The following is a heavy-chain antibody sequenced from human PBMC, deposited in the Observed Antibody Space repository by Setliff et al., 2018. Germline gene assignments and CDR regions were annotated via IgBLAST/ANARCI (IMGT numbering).Heavy chain of an antibody. D-gene: IGHD6-13*01. Sequence: ASVKVSCKASGYTFTSYGINWVRQAPGQGLEWMGWISIYNGNTNYAQKLQGRVTMTTDTSTSTAYMELRSLRSDDTAVYYCARGIAAVGTSYYFDYWSLVTLVTVSS. J-gene: IGHJ4*02. V-gene: IGHV1-18*01. CDR1: GYTFTSYG. CDR2: ISIYNGNT. CDR3: ARGIAAVGTSYYFDY.